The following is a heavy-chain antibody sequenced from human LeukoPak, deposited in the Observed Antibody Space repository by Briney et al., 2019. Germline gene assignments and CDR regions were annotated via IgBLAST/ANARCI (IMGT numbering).Heavy chain of an antibody. CDR1: GFTFSSYA. Sequence: GGSLRLSCAASGFTFSSYAMSWVRQAPGKGLEWVSAISGSGGSTYYADSVKGRFAISRDNSKNTLYLQMNSLRAEDTAVYYCAKDGGYYYDSSGSFDYWGQGTLVTVSS. CDR3: AKDGGYYYDSSGSFDY. J-gene: IGHJ4*02. V-gene: IGHV3-23*01. CDR2: ISGSGGST. D-gene: IGHD3-22*01.